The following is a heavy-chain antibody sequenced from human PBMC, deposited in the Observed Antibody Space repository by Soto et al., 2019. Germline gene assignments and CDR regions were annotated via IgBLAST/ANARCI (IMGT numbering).Heavy chain of an antibody. D-gene: IGHD3-10*01. V-gene: IGHV1-2*02. J-gene: IGHJ6*02. CDR1: GYTFTAHC. CDR2: INPNSGGT. CDR3: AREADLTMDYGLDV. Sequence: QVQLVQSGAEVKKPGASVKVSCKTSGYTFTAHCIHWVRQAPGQGLEWMGWINPNSGGTTYAQKLHARVTMTRDTSISTAYIELSGLTSDDTAVYYCAREADLTMDYGLDVWGQGTTVTVSS.